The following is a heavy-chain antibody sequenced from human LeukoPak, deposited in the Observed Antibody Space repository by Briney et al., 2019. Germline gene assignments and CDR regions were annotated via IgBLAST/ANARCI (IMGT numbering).Heavy chain of an antibody. J-gene: IGHJ4*02. CDR2: IKSKTDGGTT. V-gene: IGHV3-15*01. CDR3: SRQQLVFDS. D-gene: IGHD6-13*01. CDR1: GFTFSNAW. Sequence: GGSLRLSCAATGFTFSNAWMIWARQAPGKGPEWVGRIKSKTDGGTTDYAAPVKGRFTISRDDSKNTLYLQMNSLKIEDTAVYYCSRQQLVFDSWGQGTLVTVSS.